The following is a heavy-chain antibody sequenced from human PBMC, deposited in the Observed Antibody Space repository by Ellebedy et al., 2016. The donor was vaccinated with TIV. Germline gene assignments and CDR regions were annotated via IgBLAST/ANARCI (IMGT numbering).Heavy chain of an antibody. CDR2: LHHSGTT. J-gene: IGHJ2*01. Sequence: MPSETLSLTCAVYGGSFSGYYWTWIRQFPGKGLEWIAELHHSGTTYYNPSLKSRVTISVDTSKNQVSLKLSAVTAADTAVYFCARSPQGGDKRYFDLWGRGTLVTVSS. D-gene: IGHD2-21*01. CDR1: GGSFSGYY. V-gene: IGHV4-34*01. CDR3: ARSPQGGDKRYFDL.